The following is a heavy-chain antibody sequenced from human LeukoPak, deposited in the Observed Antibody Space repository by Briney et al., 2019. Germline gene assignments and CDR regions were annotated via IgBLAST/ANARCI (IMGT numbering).Heavy chain of an antibody. Sequence: SETLSLTXTVSGGSICSSSYYWGWIRQPPGKGLKWIGSIYYSGSTYYNPSLKSRVTISVDTSKNQFSLKLSSVTAADTAVYYCARGIAAAGIGGYYFDYWGQGTLVTVSS. J-gene: IGHJ4*02. V-gene: IGHV4-39*01. CDR2: IYYSGST. D-gene: IGHD6-13*01. CDR1: GGSICSSSYY. CDR3: ARGIAAAGIGGYYFDY.